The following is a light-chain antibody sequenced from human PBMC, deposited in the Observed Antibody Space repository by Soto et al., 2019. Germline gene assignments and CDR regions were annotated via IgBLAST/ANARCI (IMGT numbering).Light chain of an antibody. CDR3: SSYTSSSTHVV. CDR1: SSDVGGYNY. J-gene: IGLJ2*01. V-gene: IGLV2-14*01. CDR2: DVS. Sequence: QSVLTQPASVSGSPGQSITISCTGTSSDVGGYNYVSWYQQHPGKAPKLMIYDVSNRPSGGSDRFSGSKSGNTASLTISGLQAEDEADYYCSSYTSSSTHVVFGGGTKVTVL.